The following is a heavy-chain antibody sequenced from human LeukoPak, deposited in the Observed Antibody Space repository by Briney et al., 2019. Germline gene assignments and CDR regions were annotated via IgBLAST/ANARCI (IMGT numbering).Heavy chain of an antibody. CDR2: MNPNSGNT. CDR1: RYTFTSYD. V-gene: IGHV1-8*01. CDR3: ARGRKAYRKTPNWFDP. Sequence: ASVKVSCKASRYTFTSYDINWVRQAPGQGLEWMGWMNPNSGNTGYAQKFQGRVTITRNTSISTAYMELSSLRSEDTAVYYCARGRKAYRKTPNWFDPWGQGTLVTVSS. D-gene: IGHD3-16*01. J-gene: IGHJ5*02.